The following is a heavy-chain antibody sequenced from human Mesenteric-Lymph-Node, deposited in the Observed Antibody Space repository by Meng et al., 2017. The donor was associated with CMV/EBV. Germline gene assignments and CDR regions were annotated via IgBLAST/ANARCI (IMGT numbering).Heavy chain of an antibody. J-gene: IGHJ4*02. Sequence: SETLSLTCTVSGGSISNYYWNWIRQPPGKGLEWIGYIYYSGSTDYNPSLKSRVTISVDTSKNQFSLKLTSVTAADTAVYYCAREGGWAHFDYWGRGALVTVSS. CDR1: GGSISNYY. V-gene: IGHV4-59*01. CDR2: IYYSGST. CDR3: AREGGWAHFDY. D-gene: IGHD3-16*01.